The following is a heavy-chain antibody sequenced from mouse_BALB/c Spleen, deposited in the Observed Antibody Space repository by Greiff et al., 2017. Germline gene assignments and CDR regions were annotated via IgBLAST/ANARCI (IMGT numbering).Heavy chain of an antibody. CDR2: INPSTGYT. CDR3: ARFRLRLWYAMDY. Sequence: QVQLQQSGAELAKPGASVKMSCKASGYTFTSYWMHWVKQRPGQGLEWIGYINPSTGYTEYNQKFKDKATLTADKSSSTAYMQLSSLTSEDSAVYYCARFRLRLWYAMDYWGQGTSVTVSS. J-gene: IGHJ4*01. V-gene: IGHV1-7*01. D-gene: IGHD2-4*01. CDR1: GYTFTSYW.